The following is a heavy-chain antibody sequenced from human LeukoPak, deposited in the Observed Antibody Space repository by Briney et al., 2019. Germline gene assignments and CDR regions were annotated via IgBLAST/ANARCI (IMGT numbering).Heavy chain of an antibody. CDR2: IYHSGST. CDR3: ARHEGSYGAFDY. Sequence: SETLSLTCAVSGYSISSGYYWGWIRQPPGKGLEWIGSIYHSGSTYYNPSLKSRVTISLDTSKNQFSLKLSSVTAADTAVYYCARHEGSYGAFDYWGQGTLVTVSS. CDR1: GYSISSGYY. D-gene: IGHD4/OR15-4a*01. J-gene: IGHJ4*02. V-gene: IGHV4-38-2*01.